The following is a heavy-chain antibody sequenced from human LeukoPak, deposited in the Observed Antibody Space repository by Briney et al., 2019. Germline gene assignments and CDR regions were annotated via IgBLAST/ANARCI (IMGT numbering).Heavy chain of an antibody. CDR3: ARLPAGTAAAGTGGWFDP. V-gene: IGHV5-51*01. Sequence: GESLKISCKGSGYSFTSYWIGWVRQMPGKGLEWMGIIYPGDSDTRYSPSFQGQVTISADKSISTAYLQWSSLKASDTAMYYCARLPAGTAAAGTGGWFDPWGQGTLVTVSS. J-gene: IGHJ5*02. D-gene: IGHD6-13*01. CDR2: IYPGDSDT. CDR1: GYSFTSYW.